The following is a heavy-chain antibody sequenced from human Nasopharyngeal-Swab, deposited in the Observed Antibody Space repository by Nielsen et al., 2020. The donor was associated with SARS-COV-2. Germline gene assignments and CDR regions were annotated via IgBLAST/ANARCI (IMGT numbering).Heavy chain of an antibody. Sequence: GESLKISCTASGFPFSSYSMNWVRQAPGKGLEWVSSISSSGSYKHCADSVKGRFTISRDNARNSLYLQMNSLRAEDTAVYYCARDRIVGATDFDYWGQGTLVTVSS. D-gene: IGHD1-26*01. CDR1: GFPFSSYS. CDR3: ARDRIVGATDFDY. V-gene: IGHV3-21*01. CDR2: ISSSGSYK. J-gene: IGHJ4*02.